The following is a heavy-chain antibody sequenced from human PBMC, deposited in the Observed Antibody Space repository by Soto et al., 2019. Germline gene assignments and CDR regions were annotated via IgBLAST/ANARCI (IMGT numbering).Heavy chain of an antibody. Sequence: QITLKESGPTLVKPTQTLTLTCTFSGFSLSTSGVGVGWIRQPPGKALEWLALIYWNDDKRYSPSLKSRLTITKDTSKNQVVLTMTNMDPVDTATYYCAHSPRPVNLLGFDYWGQGTLVTVSS. CDR1: GFSLSTSGVG. V-gene: IGHV2-5*01. J-gene: IGHJ4*02. CDR3: AHSPRPVNLLGFDY. CDR2: IYWNDDK. D-gene: IGHD2-8*02.